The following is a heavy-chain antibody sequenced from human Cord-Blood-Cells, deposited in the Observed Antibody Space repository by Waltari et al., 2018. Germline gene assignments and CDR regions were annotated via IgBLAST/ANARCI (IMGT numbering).Heavy chain of an antibody. CDR2: INSDGSST. CDR1: GFTFSSYW. J-gene: IGHJ6*03. D-gene: IGHD6-13*01. V-gene: IGHV3-74*01. Sequence: EVQLVESGGGLVQPGGSLRLSCAASGFTFSSYWMHWVRQAPGKGLVWVSRINSDGSSTSYADSVKGRFTISRDNAKNTLYLQMNSLRAEDTAVYYCARNGYSSSWYFYYYYYYMDVWGKGTTVTVSS. CDR3: ARNGYSSSWYFYYYYYYMDV.